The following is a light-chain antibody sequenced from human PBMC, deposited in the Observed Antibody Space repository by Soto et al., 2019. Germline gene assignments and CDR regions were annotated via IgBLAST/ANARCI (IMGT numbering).Light chain of an antibody. CDR3: QKYNTATRT. Sequence: IQMTQSPSALSASVGDGVTITCRASQDSRHFLAWYQHKPGRVPKLLIYAASTLQSGVPSRFSGSGSGTDFILTISSLQPEDAATYSCQKYNTATRTFGGGTTVEI. CDR2: AAS. J-gene: IGKJ4*01. CDR1: QDSRHF. V-gene: IGKV1-27*01.